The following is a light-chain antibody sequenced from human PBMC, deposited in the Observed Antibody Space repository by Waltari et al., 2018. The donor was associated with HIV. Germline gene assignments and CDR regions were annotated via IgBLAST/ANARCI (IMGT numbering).Light chain of an antibody. J-gene: IGLJ2*01. CDR2: NDS. CDR1: HIGSKT. Sequence: SYVLTQPPSVSVAPGKTATITCGGNHIGSKTVHWCQQRPGQAPVLVIYNDSDRPSGIPGRFSGSNSGNTATLTITRVEAGDEADYYCQVWDSSSDHVVFGGGTKLTVL. V-gene: IGLV3-21*04. CDR3: QVWDSSSDHVV.